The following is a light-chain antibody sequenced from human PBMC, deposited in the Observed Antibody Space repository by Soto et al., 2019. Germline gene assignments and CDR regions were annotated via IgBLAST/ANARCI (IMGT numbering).Light chain of an antibody. Sequence: QSALTQPRSVSGSRGQSVTISCTGTSSDVGGYNYVSWYQQHPGKAPKLMIYDVSKRPSGVPDRFSGSKSGNTASLTISGLQAEDEADYYCCSYAGSSSSMVFGGGTKLTVL. CDR3: CSYAGSSSSMV. CDR2: DVS. J-gene: IGLJ2*01. V-gene: IGLV2-11*01. CDR1: SSDVGGYNY.